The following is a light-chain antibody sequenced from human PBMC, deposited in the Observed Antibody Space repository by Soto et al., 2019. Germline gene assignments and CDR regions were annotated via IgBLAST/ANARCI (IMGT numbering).Light chain of an antibody. V-gene: IGKV1-39*01. CDR3: QQSYSTPLFT. J-gene: IGKJ3*01. CDR2: AAS. CDR1: QSISSY. Sequence: DIQMTQSPSSLSASVGDRVTITCRASQSISSYLYWYQKKPGKAPKLLIYAASSLQSGVPSRFSGSGSGTDFTLTISSLQPEDFATYYCQQSYSTPLFTFGPGTKVDIK.